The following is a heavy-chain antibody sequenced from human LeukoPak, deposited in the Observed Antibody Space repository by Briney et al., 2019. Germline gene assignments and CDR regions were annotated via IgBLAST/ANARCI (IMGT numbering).Heavy chain of an antibody. D-gene: IGHD3-10*01. V-gene: IGHV1-18*01. CDR1: GYIFTRYG. CDR2: ISAYNGNT. J-gene: IGHJ5*02. CDR3: ARVYGSGSYNWFDP. Sequence: VASVKVSCKASGYIFTRYGISWVRQAPGQGLEWMGWISAYNGNTNYAQKLQGRVTMTTDTSTSTAYMELRSLRSDDTAVYYCARVYGSGSYNWFDPWGQGTLVTVSS.